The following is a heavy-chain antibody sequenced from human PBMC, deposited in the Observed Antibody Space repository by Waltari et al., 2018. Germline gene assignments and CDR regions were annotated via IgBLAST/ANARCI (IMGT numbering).Heavy chain of an antibody. CDR1: GFTFDDYP. J-gene: IGHJ4*02. V-gene: IGHV3-43*01. D-gene: IGHD6-13*01. Sequence: EGRLVESGGVVVQPGGSLRLSCAASGFTFDDYPMTGFRQAPGKVLEWVSLISWDGGSTYYADSVKGRFTISRDNSKNSLYLQMNSLGTEDTALYYCAKGGYSSSEGDFDYWGQGTLVTVSS. CDR2: ISWDGGST. CDR3: AKGGYSSSEGDFDY.